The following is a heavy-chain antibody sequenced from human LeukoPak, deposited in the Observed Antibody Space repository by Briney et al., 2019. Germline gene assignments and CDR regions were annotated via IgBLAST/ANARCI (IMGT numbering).Heavy chain of an antibody. J-gene: IGHJ3*01. D-gene: IGHD2-2*01. CDR1: GFTFSNYP. V-gene: IGHV3-64*01. CDR2: ISSNGYST. CDR3: AGDWTSDN. Sequence: GGSLRLSCAASGFTFSNYPMHWVRQAPGKGPEYVSAISSNGYSTYYANSVKGRFTISRDNSRNMLYFQMGSLQTEDMAVYYCAGDWTSDNWGQGTMVTVSS.